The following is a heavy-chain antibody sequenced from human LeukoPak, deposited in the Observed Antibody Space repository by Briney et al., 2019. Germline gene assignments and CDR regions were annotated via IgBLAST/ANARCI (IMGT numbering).Heavy chain of an antibody. J-gene: IGHJ4*02. V-gene: IGHV1-8*01. CDR3: ARGVRVGAINYFDY. CDR2: MNPNSGNT. Sequence: GASVKVSCKASGYTFTSYDFNWVRQATGRGLEWMGWMNPNSGNTGYAQKFQGRVTMTRNTSISTAYMELSSLRSEDTAVYYCARGVRVGAINYFDYWGQGTLVTVSS. CDR1: GYTFTSYD. D-gene: IGHD1-26*01.